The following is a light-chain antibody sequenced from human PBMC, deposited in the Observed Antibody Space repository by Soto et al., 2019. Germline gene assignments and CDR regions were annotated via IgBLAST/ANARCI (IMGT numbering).Light chain of an antibody. CDR1: QSVTSSY. CDR2: GAS. CDR3: EQYDKSIT. V-gene: IGKV3-20*01. J-gene: IGKJ4*01. Sequence: ELVLTQSPGTLSLSPGERATLSCRASQSVTSSYLAWYQQKPGQAPRLLIYGASSRATGIPDRFSGSGSGTDFTLTINRLEPEDFAVYYCEQYDKSITFGGGTKVDIK.